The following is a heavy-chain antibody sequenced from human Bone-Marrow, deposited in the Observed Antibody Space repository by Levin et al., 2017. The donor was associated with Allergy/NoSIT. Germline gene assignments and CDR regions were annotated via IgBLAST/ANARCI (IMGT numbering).Heavy chain of an antibody. J-gene: IGHJ4*02. V-gene: IGHV3-23*01. CDR1: GFTFSNFA. CDR2: LGGTGHDI. D-gene: IGHD2-8*01. Sequence: SCAASGFTFSNFAMTWVRQAPGKGLEWVSALGGTGHDIFYAASVTGRFTISRDNSKNTLYLQMNSLRVEDTAVYYCAKMAGMEYGSYYLDHWGLGTLVTVSS. CDR3: AKMAGMEYGSYYLDH.